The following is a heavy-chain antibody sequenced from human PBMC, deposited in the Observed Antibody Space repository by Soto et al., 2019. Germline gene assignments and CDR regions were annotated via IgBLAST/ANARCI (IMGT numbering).Heavy chain of an antibody. D-gene: IGHD6-13*01. CDR1: GGTFSSYG. CDR3: ARAHGSSWYNWFDP. Sequence: SVRVSCKASGGTFSSYGISWMRQAPGRGLEWMGGIIPLFGTTNYAQKFRGRVTVTADESTSTVYMELRSLRFEDTAVYYCARAHGSSWYNWFDPWGQGTLVTVSS. CDR2: IIPLFGTT. V-gene: IGHV1-69*13. J-gene: IGHJ5*02.